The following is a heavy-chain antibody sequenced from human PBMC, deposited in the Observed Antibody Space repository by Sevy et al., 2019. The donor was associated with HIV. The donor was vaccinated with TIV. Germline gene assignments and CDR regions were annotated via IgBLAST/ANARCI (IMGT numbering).Heavy chain of an antibody. CDR1: GGTFISYA. CDR2: IIPIFGTA. Sequence: ASVKVSCKASGGTFISYAISWVRQAPGQGLEWMGGIIPIFGTANYAQKFQGRVTITADESTSTAYMELSSLRSEDTAVYYCARDQAVTKYYYGMDVWGQGTTVTVSS. CDR3: ARDQAVTKYYYGMDV. V-gene: IGHV1-69*13. D-gene: IGHD4-4*01. J-gene: IGHJ6*02.